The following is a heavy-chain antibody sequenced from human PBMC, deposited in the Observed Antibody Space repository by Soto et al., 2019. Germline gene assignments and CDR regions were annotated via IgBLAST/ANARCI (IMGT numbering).Heavy chain of an antibody. V-gene: IGHV3-23*01. J-gene: IGHJ6*02. CDR2: ISGSGGST. CDR3: AKDLGGRILRYFDWPDKDGYYYYGMDV. Sequence: PGGSLRLSCAASGFTFSSYAMSWVRQAPGKGLEWVSAISGSGGSTYYADSVKGRFTISRDNSKNTLYLQMNSLRAEDTAVYYCAKDLGGRILRYFDWPDKDGYYYYGMDVWGQGATVTVSS. D-gene: IGHD3-9*01. CDR1: GFTFSSYA.